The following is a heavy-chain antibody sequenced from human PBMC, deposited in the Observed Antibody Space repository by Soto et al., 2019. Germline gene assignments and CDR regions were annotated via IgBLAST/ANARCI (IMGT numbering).Heavy chain of an antibody. CDR3: ASSDYGDYVLRYGMDV. CDR2: ISSSGSTI. CDR1: GFTFSSYW. V-gene: IGHV3-48*04. D-gene: IGHD4-17*01. J-gene: IGHJ6*02. Sequence: PGGSLRLSCAASGFTFSSYWMNWVRQAPGKGLEWVSYISSSGSTIYYADSVKGRFTISRDNAKNSLYLQMNSLRAEDTAVYYCASSDYGDYVLRYGMDVWGQGTTVTVSS.